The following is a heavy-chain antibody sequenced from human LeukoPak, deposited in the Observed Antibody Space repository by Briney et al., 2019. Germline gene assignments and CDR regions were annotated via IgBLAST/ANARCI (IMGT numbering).Heavy chain of an antibody. J-gene: IGHJ4*02. Sequence: PGGSLRLSCAGTGFAFNMFAIDWVRQAPGKGLEWVSGLSRGGSSTNYADSVKGRFTISRDKSQNSVFLQMNILRPEDTAVYYCAREQRIRHCSEGVCTEGYYFDYWGQGTLVTVSS. CDR2: LSRGGSST. D-gene: IGHD2-15*01. V-gene: IGHV3-23*01. CDR3: AREQRIRHCSEGVCTEGYYFDY. CDR1: GFAFNMFA.